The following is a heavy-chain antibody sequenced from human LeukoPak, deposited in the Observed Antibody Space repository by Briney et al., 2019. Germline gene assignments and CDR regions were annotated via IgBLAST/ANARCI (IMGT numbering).Heavy chain of an antibody. CDR1: GYTFTGYY. D-gene: IGHD2-2*02. CDR3: IPAAIPGYFDY. J-gene: IGHJ4*02. V-gene: IGHV1-2*02. CDR2: INPNSGGT. Sequence: ASVKVCCKASGYTFTGYYMHWVRQAPGQGLEWMGWINPNSGGTNYAQKFQGRVTMTRDTSISTAYMELSRLRSDDTAVYYSIPAAIPGYFDYWGQGTLVTVSS.